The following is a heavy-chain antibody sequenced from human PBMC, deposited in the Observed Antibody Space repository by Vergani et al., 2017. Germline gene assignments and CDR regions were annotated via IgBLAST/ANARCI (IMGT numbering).Heavy chain of an antibody. CDR1: GFTFSDYY. V-gene: IGHV3-11*06. Sequence: QVQLVESGGGLVKPGGSLRLSCAASGFTFSDYYMSWIRQAPGKGLEWVSYISSRSSYTNDADSVRGRFTISRDNAKNSLYLQMNSLRAEDTAVYYCARDRMYSSSSXFDYWGQGTLVTVSS. J-gene: IGHJ4*02. CDR3: ARDRMYSSSSXFDY. CDR2: ISSRSSYT. D-gene: IGHD6-6*01.